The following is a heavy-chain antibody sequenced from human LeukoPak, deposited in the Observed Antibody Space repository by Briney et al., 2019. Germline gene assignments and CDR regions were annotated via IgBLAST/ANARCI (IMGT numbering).Heavy chain of an antibody. CDR2: ISSSGSTI. CDR1: GFTFSRYG. CDR3: ASGGSYDAFDI. D-gene: IGHD3-10*01. Sequence: GGSLRLSCAASGFTFSRYGMSWIRQAPGKGLEWVSYISSSGSTIYYADSVKGRFTISRDNAKNSLYLQMNSLRAEDTAVYYCASGGSYDAFDIWGQGTMVTVSS. V-gene: IGHV3-11*01. J-gene: IGHJ3*02.